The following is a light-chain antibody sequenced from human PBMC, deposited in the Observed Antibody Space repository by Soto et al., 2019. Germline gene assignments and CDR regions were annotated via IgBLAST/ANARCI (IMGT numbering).Light chain of an antibody. J-gene: IGKJ1*01. CDR3: QQYSSFPWP. CDR2: GTS. CDR1: PETGTN. Sequence: MVMKHTLATPSVTPGERATLSCKGSPETGTNLAWCQLKPAQSPRRVIYGTSARATGIPDRFRGSGSGTEFTLTIGSLQSEDFAVDYCQQYSSFPWPLGRVTKVDIK. V-gene: IGKV3-15*01.